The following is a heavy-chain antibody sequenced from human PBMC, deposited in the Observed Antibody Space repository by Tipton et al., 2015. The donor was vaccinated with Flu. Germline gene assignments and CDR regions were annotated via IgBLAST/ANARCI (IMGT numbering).Heavy chain of an antibody. V-gene: IGHV3-11*04. J-gene: IGHJ4*02. CDR1: GFSVSSNY. CDR3: ARVWGYSYYFDY. D-gene: IGHD3-16*01. CDR2: ISSSGTTI. Sequence: QLVQSGGGLIQPGGSLRVSCAASGFSVSSNYMSWVRQAPGKGLEWVSYISSSGTTIYYADSVKGRFTISRDNAKNSLYLQMNSLRAEDTAVYYCARVWGYSYYFDYWGQGTLVTVSS.